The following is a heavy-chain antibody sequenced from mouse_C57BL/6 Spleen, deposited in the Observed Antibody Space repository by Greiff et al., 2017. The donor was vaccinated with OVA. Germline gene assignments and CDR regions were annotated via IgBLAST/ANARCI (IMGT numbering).Heavy chain of an antibody. V-gene: IGHV1-82*01. CDR1: GYAFSSSW. CDR3: ARHYYGSSFSFDY. D-gene: IGHD1-1*01. J-gene: IGHJ2*01. Sequence: VQLQQSGPELVKPGASVKISCKASGYAFSSSWMNWVKQRPGKGLEWIGRIYPGDGDTNYNGKFKGKATLTADKSSSTAYMPLSSLTSDDSSVYFCARHYYGSSFSFDYWGQGTTLTVSS. CDR2: IYPGDGDT.